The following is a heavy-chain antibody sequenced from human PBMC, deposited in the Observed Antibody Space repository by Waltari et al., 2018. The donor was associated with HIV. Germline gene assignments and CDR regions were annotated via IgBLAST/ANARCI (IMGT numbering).Heavy chain of an antibody. CDR3: VRDDPGYEPIDY. D-gene: IGHD2-2*01. CDR1: GFTFPKYT. J-gene: IGHJ4*02. Sequence: VRLMESGGGLVEPGGSLTIACAASGFTFPKYTMNWIRHIPGKGLEWLASISRDNRESYFIDSIKGRFTISRDNAANSVFLHMDRLRVDDTARYFCVRDDPGYEPIDYWGRGTLVTVSS. CDR2: ISRDNRES. V-gene: IGHV3-21*02.